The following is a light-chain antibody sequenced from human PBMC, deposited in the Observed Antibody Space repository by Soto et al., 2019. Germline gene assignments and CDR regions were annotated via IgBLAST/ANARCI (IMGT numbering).Light chain of an antibody. CDR3: YSAADNTVGI. J-gene: IGLJ2*01. CDR2: KDT. V-gene: IGLV3-27*01. Sequence: SYELTQPSSVSVSPGQTARMTCSGDVLAKKYGRWFQQKPGQAPVMVIYKDTERPSGIPARFTGSSSGTTVTLTISGAQFEDEADYYCYSAADNTVGIFGGGTKVTVL. CDR1: VLAKKY.